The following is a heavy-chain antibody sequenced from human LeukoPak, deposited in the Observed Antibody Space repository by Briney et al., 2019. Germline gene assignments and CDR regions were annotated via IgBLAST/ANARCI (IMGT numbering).Heavy chain of an antibody. J-gene: IGHJ3*01. D-gene: IGHD5-18*01. CDR2: IYHSGST. CDR3: ATTGYSYGFVRAFDV. V-gene: IGHV4-38-2*02. CDR1: GYSISSGYY. Sequence: SETLSLTCIVSGYSISSGYYWGWIRQPPGKGLEWIGSIYHSGSTYYNPSLKSRVTISVDTSKNQFSLKLSSVTAADTAVYYCATTGYSYGFVRAFDVWGQGTMVTVSS.